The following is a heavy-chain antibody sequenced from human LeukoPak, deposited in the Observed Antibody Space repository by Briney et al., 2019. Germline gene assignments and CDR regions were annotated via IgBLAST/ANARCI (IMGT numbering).Heavy chain of an antibody. J-gene: IGHJ3*02. V-gene: IGHV3-21*01. Sequence: GGSLRLSCAASGFTFSSYSMNWVRQAPGKGLEWVSSISSSSSYIYYADSVKGRFTISRDNAKNSLYLQMNSLRAEDTAVYYCARGALGVVSDAFDIWGQGTMVTVSS. CDR3: ARGALGVVSDAFDI. CDR1: GFTFSSYS. CDR2: ISSSSSYI. D-gene: IGHD3-3*01.